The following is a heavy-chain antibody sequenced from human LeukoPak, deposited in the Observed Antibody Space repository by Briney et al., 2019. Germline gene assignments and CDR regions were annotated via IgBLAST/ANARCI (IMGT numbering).Heavy chain of an antibody. D-gene: IGHD2-8*01. CDR3: ARYFCPNGLCSHFDY. V-gene: IGHV4-59*01. CDR2: IHHTGIT. J-gene: IGHJ4*02. CDR1: GDSISSYF. Sequence: PSETLSLTCTVSGDSISSYFWSWIRQPPGKGLEWIGYIHHTGITNYNPPLKSRVTISVDTAKNQFSLKLSSVTAADTAIYYCARYFCPNGLCSHFDYWGQGTLVTVSS.